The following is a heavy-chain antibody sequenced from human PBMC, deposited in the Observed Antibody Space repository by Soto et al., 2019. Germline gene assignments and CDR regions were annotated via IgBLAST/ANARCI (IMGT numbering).Heavy chain of an antibody. V-gene: IGHV3-23*01. J-gene: IGHJ5*02. Sequence: EVQVLESGGGLVQPGGSLRLSCVASGFTFSSGGMTWVRQAPGKGLEWVSGMSGSGEETYYADSVTGRFTISRDNSKNTLYLQMNSLRADDTAVYYCAKGWLRFDPWGQGTLVIVSS. CDR1: GFTFSSGG. CDR3: AKGWLRFDP. D-gene: IGHD5-12*01. CDR2: MSGSGEET.